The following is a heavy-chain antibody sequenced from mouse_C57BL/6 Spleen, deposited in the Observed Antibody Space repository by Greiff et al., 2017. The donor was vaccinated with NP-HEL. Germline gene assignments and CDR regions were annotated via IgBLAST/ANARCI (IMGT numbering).Heavy chain of an antibody. V-gene: IGHV5-9-1*02. CDR3: TRDGTLYAMDY. D-gene: IGHD4-1*01. CDR1: GFTFSSYA. Sequence: EVQRVESGEGLVKPGGSLKLSCAASGFTFSSYAMSWVRQTPEKRLEWVAYISSGGDYIYYADTVKGRFTISRDNARNTLYLQMSSLKSEDTAMYYCTRDGTLYAMDYWGQGTSVTVSS. CDR2: ISSGGDYI. J-gene: IGHJ4*01.